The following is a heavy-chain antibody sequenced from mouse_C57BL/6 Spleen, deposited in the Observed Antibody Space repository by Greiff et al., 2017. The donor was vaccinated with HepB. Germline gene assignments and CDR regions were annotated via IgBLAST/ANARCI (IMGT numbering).Heavy chain of an antibody. CDR2: IRNKANNHAT. V-gene: IGHV6-6*01. CDR3: TSSTTVVAFDY. Sequence: EVQLVESGGGLVQPGGSMKLSCAASGFTFSDAWMDWVRQSPEKGLEWVAEIRNKANNHATYYAESVKGRFTISRDDSKSSVYLQMNSLRAEDTGIYYCTSSTTVVAFDYWGQGTTLTVSS. J-gene: IGHJ2*01. CDR1: GFTFSDAW. D-gene: IGHD1-1*01.